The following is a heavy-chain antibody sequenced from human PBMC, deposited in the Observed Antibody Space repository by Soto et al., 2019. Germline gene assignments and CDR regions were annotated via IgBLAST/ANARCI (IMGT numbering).Heavy chain of an antibody. CDR1: GYTFTSYN. CDR2: MNPNSGNT. Sequence: ASVKVSCKASGYTFTSYNVNWARQAIGQGLEWMGWMNPNSGNTGYAQKFQGRVALTRNTSISTAYMEVSSLRSEDTAVYYCAKASSGYGFDAFDMWGKGTMVTVS. J-gene: IGHJ3*02. D-gene: IGHD5-12*01. V-gene: IGHV1-8*01. CDR3: AKASSGYGFDAFDM.